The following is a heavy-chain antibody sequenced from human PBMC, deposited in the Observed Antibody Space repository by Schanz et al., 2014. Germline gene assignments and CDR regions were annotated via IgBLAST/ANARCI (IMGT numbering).Heavy chain of an antibody. CDR2: ISYDGSNK. Sequence: QVQLVESGGGVVQPGRSLRLSCAAYGFTLSSYAMHWVRQAPGKGLEWVAVISYDGSNKYYADSVKGRFTISRDNSENTLYLQMNSQSADDTAVFYCAKGMGYCSGGTCYDYYYYGLDVWGQGTTVTVSS. J-gene: IGHJ6*02. CDR1: GFTLSSYA. D-gene: IGHD2-15*01. V-gene: IGHV3-30-3*01. CDR3: AKGMGYCSGGTCYDYYYYGLDV.